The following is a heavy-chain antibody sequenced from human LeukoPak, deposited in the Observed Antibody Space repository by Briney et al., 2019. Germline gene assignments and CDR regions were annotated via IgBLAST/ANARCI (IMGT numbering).Heavy chain of an antibody. V-gene: IGHV1-2*02. J-gene: IGHJ4*02. CDR2: INPNSGGT. CDR3: ARDPQTNYFDY. Sequence: ASVKVSCKVSGYTLTELSMHWVRQAPGKGLEWMGWINPNSGGTNYAQKFQGRVTMTRDTSISTAYMELSRLRSDDTAVYYCARDPQTNYFDYWGQGTLVTVSS. D-gene: IGHD1-7*01. CDR1: GYTLTELS.